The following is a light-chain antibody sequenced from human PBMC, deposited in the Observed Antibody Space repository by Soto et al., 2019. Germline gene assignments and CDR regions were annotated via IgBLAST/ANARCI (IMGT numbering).Light chain of an antibody. CDR2: AAS. Sequence: DIQMTQSPSSLSASVGDRVTITCRTSQTISDYLNWYQHKPGKAPKLLISAASSLQSGVPSRFSGSGSGTDFTLTISSLQPEDVASYYCQQTHSTPWTFGQGTKVDIK. V-gene: IGKV1-39*01. CDR3: QQTHSTPWT. CDR1: QTISDY. J-gene: IGKJ1*01.